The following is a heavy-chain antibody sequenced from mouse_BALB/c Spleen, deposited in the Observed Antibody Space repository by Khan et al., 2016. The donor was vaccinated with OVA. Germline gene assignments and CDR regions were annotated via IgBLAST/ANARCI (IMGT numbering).Heavy chain of an antibody. Sequence: QVQLKQSGPGLVAPSQSLSITCTVSGFSLTSYGVHWVRQPPGKGLEWLGVIWAGGSTNYNSALMSRLSISKDNSKSQVFLKMNSLLTDDTAMYYCARLEDIWGQGTTLTVSS. J-gene: IGHJ2*01. CDR2: IWAGGST. CDR1: GFSLTSYG. V-gene: IGHV2-9*02. CDR3: ARLEDI. D-gene: IGHD1-3*01.